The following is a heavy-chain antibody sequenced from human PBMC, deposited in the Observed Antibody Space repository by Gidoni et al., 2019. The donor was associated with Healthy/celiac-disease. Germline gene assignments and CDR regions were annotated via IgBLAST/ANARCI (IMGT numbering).Heavy chain of an antibody. CDR3: AKARLRFLEWLSAFDY. J-gene: IGHJ4*02. V-gene: IGHV3-23*01. CDR1: GVTFSGSA. Sequence: EVQLLESGGGLVQPGGSLRLSCAAAGVTFSGSAMGWVRKAPGKGLEWVSAISGSGASTYYADSVKGRFTISRDNSKNTLYLQMNSLRAEDTAVYYCAKARLRFLEWLSAFDYWGQGTLVTVSS. CDR2: ISGSGAST. D-gene: IGHD3-3*01.